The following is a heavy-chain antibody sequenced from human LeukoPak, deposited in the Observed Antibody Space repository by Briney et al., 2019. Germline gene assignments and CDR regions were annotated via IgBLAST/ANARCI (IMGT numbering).Heavy chain of an antibody. J-gene: IGHJ4*02. CDR1: GFTFSSYT. CDR3: ARYFDD. Sequence: GGSLRLSCAASGFTFSSYTMNWVRQAPGKGLEWVSSISSSSGSIYYADSVKGRFTISRDNAKNSLFLQMNSLRAEDTAVYYCARYFDDRGQGSLVTVSS. CDR2: ISSSSGSI. V-gene: IGHV3-21*01.